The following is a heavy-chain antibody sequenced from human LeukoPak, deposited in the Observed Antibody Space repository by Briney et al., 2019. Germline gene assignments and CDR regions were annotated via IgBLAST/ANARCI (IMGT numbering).Heavy chain of an antibody. D-gene: IGHD1-1*01. V-gene: IGHV3-74*01. CDR2: INFDGSST. CDR1: GFTFSNYW. CDR3: ARAYNSHFDY. Sequence: GGSLRLSCAASGFTFSNYWMHWVRQAPGKGLVWVSRINFDGSSTSYADSVKGRFTISRDDAKNTLYLQMNSLRAEDTAVYYCARAYNSHFDYWGKGALVTVSS. J-gene: IGHJ4*02.